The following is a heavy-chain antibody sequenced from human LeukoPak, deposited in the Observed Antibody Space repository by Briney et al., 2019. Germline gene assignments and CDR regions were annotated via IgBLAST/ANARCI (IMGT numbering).Heavy chain of an antibody. CDR3: ARDALR. Sequence: PGGSLRLSCAASGFTFSGFWMHWVRQAPGKGLEWVAIISYDGSNKYYADSVQGRFTISRDNSKNTLYLQVNSLRTEDTAMYYCARDALRWGQGTLVTVSS. V-gene: IGHV3-30-3*01. CDR1: GFTFSGFW. J-gene: IGHJ4*02. CDR2: ISYDGSNK.